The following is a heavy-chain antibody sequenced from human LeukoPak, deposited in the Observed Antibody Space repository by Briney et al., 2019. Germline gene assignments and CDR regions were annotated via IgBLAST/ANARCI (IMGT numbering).Heavy chain of an antibody. CDR3: ARVSCSSTSCPRRDALDV. CDR1: GGSFSGYY. J-gene: IGHJ3*01. Sequence: PSETLSLTCAVYGGSFSGYYWSWIRQPPGKGLEWIGEINHSGSTNYNPSLKSRVTISVDTSKNQFSLNLSSVTTADTAVYYCARVSCSSTSCPRRDALDVWGQGTMVTVSS. V-gene: IGHV4-34*01. CDR2: INHSGST. D-gene: IGHD2-2*01.